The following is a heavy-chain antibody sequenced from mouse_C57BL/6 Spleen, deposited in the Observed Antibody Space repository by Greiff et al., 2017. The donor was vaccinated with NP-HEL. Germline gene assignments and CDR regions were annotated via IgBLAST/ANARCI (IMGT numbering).Heavy chain of an antibody. CDR3: AREGDYDGYYFYAMDY. CDR1: GFSLTSYG. D-gene: IGHD2-3*01. V-gene: IGHV2-2*01. J-gene: IGHJ4*01. CDR2: IWSGGST. Sequence: QVQLKESGPGLVQPSQSLSITCTVSGFSLTSYGVHWVRQSPGKGLEWLGVIWSGGSTDYNAAFISRLSISKDNSKSQVFFKMNSLQADDTAIYYCAREGDYDGYYFYAMDYWGQGTSVTVSS.